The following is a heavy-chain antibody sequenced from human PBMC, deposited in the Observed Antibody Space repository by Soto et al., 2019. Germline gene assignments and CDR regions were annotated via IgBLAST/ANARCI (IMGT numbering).Heavy chain of an antibody. J-gene: IGHJ4*02. CDR2: IIPIFGTA. Sequence: SVKVSCKASGGTFSSYAISWVRQAPGQGLEWMGGIIPIFGTANYAQKFQGRVTITADESTSTAYMELSSLRSEDTAVYHCAREAGPYIVVVPAATSPFSQYYFDYWGQGTLVTVSS. CDR1: GGTFSSYA. D-gene: IGHD2-2*01. V-gene: IGHV1-69*13. CDR3: AREAGPYIVVVPAATSPFSQYYFDY.